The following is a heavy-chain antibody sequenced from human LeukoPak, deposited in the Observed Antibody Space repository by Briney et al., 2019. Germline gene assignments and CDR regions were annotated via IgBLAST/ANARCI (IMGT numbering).Heavy chain of an antibody. CDR1: GYSFTSYW. CDR2: IYPGDSDT. J-gene: IGHJ4*02. V-gene: IGHV5-51*01. CDR3: ASPRHDYGDQLDY. D-gene: IGHD4-17*01. Sequence: GESLQISCKGSGYSFTSYWIGWVRQMPGKGLEWMGIIYPGDSDTRYSPSFQGQVTISADKSISTAYLQWSSLKASDTAMYYCASPRHDYGDQLDYWGQGTLVTVSS.